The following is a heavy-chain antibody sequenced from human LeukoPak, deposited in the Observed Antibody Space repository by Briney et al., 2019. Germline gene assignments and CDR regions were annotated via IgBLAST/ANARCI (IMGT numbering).Heavy chain of an antibody. CDR2: MNPNSGNT. J-gene: IGHJ3*02. D-gene: IGHD3-22*01. V-gene: IGHV1-8*02. CDR3: ARGGRYYYDSSGYAAQDLDAFDI. Sequence: ASVKVSCKASGGTFSSYAISWVRQATGQGLEWMGWMNPNSGNTGYAQKFQGRVTMTRNTSISTAYMELSSLRSEDTAVYYCARGGRYYYDSSGYAAQDLDAFDIWGQGTMVTVSS. CDR1: GGTFSSYA.